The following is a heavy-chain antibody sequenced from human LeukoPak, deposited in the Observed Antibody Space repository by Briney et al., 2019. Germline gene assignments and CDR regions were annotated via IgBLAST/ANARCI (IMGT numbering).Heavy chain of an antibody. CDR1: GYTFTTYY. CDR2: INPSGGST. D-gene: IGHD3-10*01. J-gene: IGHJ4*02. CDR3: ARVKYYYGSESPFDY. V-gene: IGHV1-46*01. Sequence: GASVKVSCKASGYTFTTYYMEWVRQAPGQGPEWMGIINPSGGSTTYAQNFQGRVTMTRDTSTSTVYMELSSLRSEDTAVYYCARVKYYYGSESPFDYWGQGTLVTVSS.